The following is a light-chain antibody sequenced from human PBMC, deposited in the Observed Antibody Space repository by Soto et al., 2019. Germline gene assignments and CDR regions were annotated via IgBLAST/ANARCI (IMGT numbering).Light chain of an antibody. J-gene: IGLJ1*01. CDR1: SSDVGGYNY. CDR2: DVS. V-gene: IGLV2-14*01. CDR3: SSYTRSSTRV. Sequence: QSALTQPASVSGSPGPSITISCTGTSSDVGGYNYVSWYQQHPGKAPKLMIYDVSNRPSGVYNRFSGSKSGNTASLTISGIQAEDEADYYCSSYTRSSTRVFGTGTKLTVL.